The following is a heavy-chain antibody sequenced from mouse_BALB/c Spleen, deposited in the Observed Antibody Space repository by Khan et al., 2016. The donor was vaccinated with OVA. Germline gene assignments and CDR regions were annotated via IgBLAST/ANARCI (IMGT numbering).Heavy chain of an antibody. CDR1: GFNIKDYY. D-gene: IGHD2-2*01. V-gene: IGHV14-1*02. CDR3: ARAGYARGFAY. J-gene: IGHJ3*01. Sequence: VQLKQSGAELVRPGALVKLSCKASGFNIKDYYIHWVKQRPEQGLEWIGWIDPENGNTIYDPKFQGKANITADTSSNTAYLHFSSLTSEDTAVDYCARAGYARGFAYWGQGTLVTVSA. CDR2: IDPENGNT.